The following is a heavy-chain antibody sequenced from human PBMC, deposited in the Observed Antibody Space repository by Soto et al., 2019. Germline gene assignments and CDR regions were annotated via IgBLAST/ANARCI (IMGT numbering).Heavy chain of an antibody. CDR3: SSPSSRDV. J-gene: IGHJ6*02. Sequence: QVQLVQSGAEVKKPGASVRVSCKASGYTFTSHDIHWLRQASGQGLEWMGSINPYSGNTAFAPKFQDRITMTSDTSNTTAYMELNSLSSGDTAVYFCSSPSSRDVWGQGTTVTVSS. V-gene: IGHV1-8*01. CDR2: INPYSGNT. D-gene: IGHD6-6*01. CDR1: GYTFTSHD.